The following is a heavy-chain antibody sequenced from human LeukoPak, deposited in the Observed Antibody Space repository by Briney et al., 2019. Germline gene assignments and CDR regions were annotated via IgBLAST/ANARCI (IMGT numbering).Heavy chain of an antibody. J-gene: IGHJ4*02. V-gene: IGHV3-21*01. CDR1: GFTFSSYS. CDR3: ARQVTMVRGVI. CDR2: ISSSSSYI. Sequence: GGSLRLSCAASGFTFSSYSVNWVRQAPGKGLEWVSSISSSSSYIYYADSVKGRFTISRDNAKNSLYLQMNSLRAEDTAVYYCARQVTMVRGVIWGQGTLVTVSS. D-gene: IGHD3-10*01.